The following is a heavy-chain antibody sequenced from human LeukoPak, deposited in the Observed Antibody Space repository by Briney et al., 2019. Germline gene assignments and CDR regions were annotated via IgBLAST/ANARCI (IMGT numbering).Heavy chain of an antibody. CDR1: GGTFSSYA. V-gene: IGHV1-69*13. J-gene: IGHJ3*02. CDR2: IIPIFGTA. Sequence: SVKVSCKASGGTFSSYAISWVRQAPGQGLEWMGGIIPIFGTANYAQKFQGRVTITADESTSTAYMELSSLRSEDTAVYYCARGLITMVRGVINLDAFDIWGQGTMVTVSS. D-gene: IGHD3-10*01. CDR3: ARGLITMVRGVINLDAFDI.